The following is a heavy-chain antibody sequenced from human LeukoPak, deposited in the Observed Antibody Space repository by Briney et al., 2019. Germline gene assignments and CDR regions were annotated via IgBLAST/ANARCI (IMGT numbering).Heavy chain of an antibody. Sequence: AGGSLRLSCAASGFTFSSYGMHWVRQAPGKGLEWVAVIWYDGSNKYYADSVKGRFTISGDNSKNTLYLQMNSLRAEDTAVYYCARGPGSSGYFPFDYWGQGTLVTVSS. D-gene: IGHD3-22*01. J-gene: IGHJ4*02. CDR1: GFTFSSYG. CDR3: ARGPGSSGYFPFDY. V-gene: IGHV3-33*01. CDR2: IWYDGSNK.